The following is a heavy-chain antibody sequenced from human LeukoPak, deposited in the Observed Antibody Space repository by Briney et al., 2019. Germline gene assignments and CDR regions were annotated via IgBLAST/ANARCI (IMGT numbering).Heavy chain of an antibody. CDR1: GYTFTNYD. CDR2: MNPNSGNT. Sequence: ASVKVSCKASGYTFTNYDINWERQATGQGLEWMGYMNPNSGNTGSAQKFQGRVTMTRNTPISTAYMELSSLRSDDTAVYYCAREGFDYWGQGTLVTVSS. J-gene: IGHJ4*02. V-gene: IGHV1-8*01. CDR3: AREGFDY.